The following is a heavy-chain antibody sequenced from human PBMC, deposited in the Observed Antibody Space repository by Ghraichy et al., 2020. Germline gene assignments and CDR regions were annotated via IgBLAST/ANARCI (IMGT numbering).Heavy chain of an antibody. CDR1: GDSISSNSYY. D-gene: IGHD7-27*01. CDR2: VHNSGST. Sequence: SETRSLTCTVSGDSISSNSYYWSWIRQPPWKGLECIGNVHNSGSTDYNPSLKSRVTISVDTSKTQFSLQLSSVTAADTALYYCARLSNWGNWYFDIWGRGTLVTVSS. CDR3: ARLSNWGNWYFDI. J-gene: IGHJ2*01. V-gene: IGHV4-39*01.